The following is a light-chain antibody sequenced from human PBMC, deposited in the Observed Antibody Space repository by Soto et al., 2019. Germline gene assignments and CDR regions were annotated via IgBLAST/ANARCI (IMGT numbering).Light chain of an antibody. CDR3: QQYGRSPPT. V-gene: IGKV3-20*01. J-gene: IGKJ1*01. Sequence: EIVLTQSPGTLSLSPGERATLSCRASQSVSSSYLAWYQQKPGQAPRLLIYGASSRATGIQDRFSGSGSGTDFTLSISRLEPEVFAVDYCQQYGRSPPTFGQGTKVEIK. CDR1: QSVSSSY. CDR2: GAS.